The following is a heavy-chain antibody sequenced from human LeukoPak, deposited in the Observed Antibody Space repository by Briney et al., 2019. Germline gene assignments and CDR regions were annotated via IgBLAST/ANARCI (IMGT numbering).Heavy chain of an antibody. V-gene: IGHV3-66*01. CDR2: IHNDGST. J-gene: IGHJ4*02. CDR3: ARGFLQLTPYYFDY. Sequence: PGGSLRLSCAASGFAFSDYAMHWLRQAPGKGLEWVSIIHNDGSTYYADSVKGRFTVSRDNSKNTVSLQMDSLRVDDTGIYYCARGFLQLTPYYFDYWGQGALVTVSS. D-gene: IGHD1-1*01. CDR1: GFAFSDYA.